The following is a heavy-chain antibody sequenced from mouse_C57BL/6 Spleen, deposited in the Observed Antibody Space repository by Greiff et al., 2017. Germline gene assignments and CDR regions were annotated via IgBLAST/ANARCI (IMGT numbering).Heavy chain of an antibody. CDR2: IYPGDGDT. J-gene: IGHJ1*03. V-gene: IGHV1-80*01. CDR1: GYAFSSYW. D-gene: IGHD1-1*01. CDR3: ARNYYGSSYAWYFDV. Sequence: QVQLKQSGAELVKPGASVKISCKASGYAFSSYWMNWVKQRPGKGLEWIGQIYPGDGDTNYNGKFKGKATLTADKSSSTAYMQLSSLTSEDSAVYFCARNYYGSSYAWYFDVWGTGTTVTVSS.